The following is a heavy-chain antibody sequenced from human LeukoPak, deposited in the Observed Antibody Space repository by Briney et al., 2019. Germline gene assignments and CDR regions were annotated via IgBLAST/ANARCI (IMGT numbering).Heavy chain of an antibody. CDR1: GGSISSFY. CDR2: IYYSGSI. CDR3: ARAGLGVTYVFDP. Sequence: SETLSLTCTVSGGSISSFYWSWIRQPPGKGLEWIGYIYYSGSINYNPSLKSRVTISVDTSKNQFSLKLSSVTAADTAVYYCARAGLGVTYVFDPWGQGTLVTVSS. J-gene: IGHJ5*02. V-gene: IGHV4-59*12. D-gene: IGHD1-14*01.